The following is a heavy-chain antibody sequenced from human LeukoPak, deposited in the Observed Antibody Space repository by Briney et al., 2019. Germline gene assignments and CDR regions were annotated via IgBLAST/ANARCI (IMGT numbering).Heavy chain of an antibody. J-gene: IGHJ4*02. Sequence: GGSLRLSCAAYGFTFSSYSMHWVRQAPGKGLKYVSAISSNGGSTYYADSVKGRFTISRDNSKNTLFLKMDSLRVEDTAVYYCARGSPPWGVGNGFDYWGQGTLVTVSS. V-gene: IGHV3-64*02. D-gene: IGHD7-27*01. CDR3: ARGSPPWGVGNGFDY. CDR1: GFTFSSYS. CDR2: ISSNGGST.